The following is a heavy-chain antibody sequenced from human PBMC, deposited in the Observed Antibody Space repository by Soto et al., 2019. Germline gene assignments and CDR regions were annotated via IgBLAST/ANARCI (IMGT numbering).Heavy chain of an antibody. CDR2: IFYLGSS. V-gene: IGHV4-39*01. D-gene: IGHD3-3*02. J-gene: IGHJ5*02. CDR1: GDSIISSDFY. Sequence: SETLSLTCTVSGDSIISSDFYWGWVRQPPGKGLEWIGSIFYLGSSYYNPSLKSRVTMSVDTSRNQFSLRLRSVTAADTALYFCARHSLALRKNNWFDPWGQGIMVTVSS. CDR3: ARHSLALRKNNWFDP.